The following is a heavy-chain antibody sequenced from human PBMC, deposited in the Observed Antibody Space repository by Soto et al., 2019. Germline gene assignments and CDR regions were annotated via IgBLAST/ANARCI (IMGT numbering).Heavy chain of an antibody. CDR1: GYTFPTFW. J-gene: IGHJ5*02. CDR2: IDPRDSYV. Sequence: GESLKISCTGFGYTFPTFWISWVRQMPGKGLEWMGRIDPRDSYVNYSPSFQGHVTISLDKSISTAYLQWGSLKASDTAMYYCARLFCSTTTCDSWFDPWGQGTLVTVS. V-gene: IGHV5-10-1*01. D-gene: IGHD2-2*01. CDR3: ARLFCSTTTCDSWFDP.